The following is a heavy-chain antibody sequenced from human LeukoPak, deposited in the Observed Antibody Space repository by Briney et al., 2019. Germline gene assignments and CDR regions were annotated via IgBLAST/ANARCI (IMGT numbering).Heavy chain of an antibody. V-gene: IGHV3-21*01. J-gene: IGHJ4*02. D-gene: IGHD3-10*01. Sequence: GGSLRLACAASGFTFGSYSMNWVSQAPGKGRGWVSSIISSSSYIYYADSGEGRFTISRDNAKNSLYMQMNSLRAKDTAVYYCARGPNYYGSGVDFWGQGTLVTVSS. CDR1: GFTFGSYS. CDR2: IISSSSYI. CDR3: ARGPNYYGSGVDF.